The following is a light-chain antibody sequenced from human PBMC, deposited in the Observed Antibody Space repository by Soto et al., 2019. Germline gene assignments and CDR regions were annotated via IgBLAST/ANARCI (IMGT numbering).Light chain of an antibody. CDR1: QSISSY. V-gene: IGKV3-11*01. CDR2: DAS. J-gene: IGKJ4*01. CDR3: QKRSNWLLT. Sequence: EIVLTQSPATLSLSPGERATLSCRASQSISSYLAWYQQKPGQAPRLLIYDASNRATGIPARFSGSGSGTDFTLTIGSLEPEDFAVYYCQKRSNWLLTFGGGTKVEIK.